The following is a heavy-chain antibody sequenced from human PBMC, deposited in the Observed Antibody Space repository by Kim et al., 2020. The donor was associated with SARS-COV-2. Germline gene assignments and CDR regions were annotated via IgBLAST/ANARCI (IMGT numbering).Heavy chain of an antibody. D-gene: IGHD2-2*01. Sequence: GGSLRLSCAASGFTFSSYEMNWVRQAPGKGLAWVSYISSSGSTIYYADSVKGRFTISRDNAKNSLYLQMNSLRAEDTAFYYCARDSSEKGPPETRWFDPWGEGTLVTVSS. CDR1: GFTFSSYE. CDR3: ARDSSEKGPPETRWFDP. CDR2: ISSSGSTI. V-gene: IGHV3-48*03. J-gene: IGHJ5*02.